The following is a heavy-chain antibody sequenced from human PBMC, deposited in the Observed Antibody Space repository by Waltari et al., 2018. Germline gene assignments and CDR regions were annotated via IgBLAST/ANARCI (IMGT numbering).Heavy chain of an antibody. D-gene: IGHD3-16*02. J-gene: IGHJ4*02. CDR1: GYTFTGYY. V-gene: IGHV1-2*02. Sequence: QVQLVQSGAEVKKPGASVKVSCKASGYTFTGYYMHWVRQAPGQGLEWMGWINPNSGGTNYAQKFQGRVTMTRETSISTAYMELSRLRSDDTAVYYCAREGGNYDYVWGSYRSPHLFDYWGQGTLVTVSS. CDR3: AREGGNYDYVWGSYRSPHLFDY. CDR2: INPNSGGT.